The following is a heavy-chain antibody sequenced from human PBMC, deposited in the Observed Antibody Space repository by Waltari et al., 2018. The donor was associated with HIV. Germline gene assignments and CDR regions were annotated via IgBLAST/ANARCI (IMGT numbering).Heavy chain of an antibody. CDR3: ARAVQGYCSGGSCENYFDY. V-gene: IGHV4-39*01. D-gene: IGHD2-15*01. Sequence: QLQLQESGPGLVKPSETLSLTCTVPGGSISSSSYYWGWIRPPPGKGLEWIGSIYYSGSTYYNPSLKSRVTISVDTSKNQFSLKLSSVTAADTAVYYCARAVQGYCSGGSCENYFDYWGQGTLVTVSS. CDR2: IYYSGST. CDR1: GGSISSSSYY. J-gene: IGHJ4*02.